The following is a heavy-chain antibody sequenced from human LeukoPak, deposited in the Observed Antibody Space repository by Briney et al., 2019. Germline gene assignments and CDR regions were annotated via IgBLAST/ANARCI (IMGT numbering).Heavy chain of an antibody. CDR2: INCSGGTT. D-gene: IGHD6-19*01. J-gene: IGHJ4*02. CDR3: AGNSGWYGVS. V-gene: IGHV3-23*01. Sequence: GGSLRLSCAASGFTFSSYSMNWVRQAPGKGLEWVSSINCSGGTTYYADSVKGRFTISRDNAKNTLYLQLNSLRAEDTAVYYCAGNSGWYGVSWGQGTLVTVSS. CDR1: GFTFSSYS.